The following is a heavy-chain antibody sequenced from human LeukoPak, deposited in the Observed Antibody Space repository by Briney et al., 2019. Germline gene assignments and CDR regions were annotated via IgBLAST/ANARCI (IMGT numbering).Heavy chain of an antibody. V-gene: IGHV1-2*02. J-gene: IGHJ5*02. CDR2: INTNSGGT. D-gene: IGHD3-10*01. CDR3: ARDTMVRGVIIWFDP. CDR1: GYTFTNYG. Sequence: GASVKVSCKASGYTFTNYGINWVRQAPAQGLEWMGWINTNSGGTNYAQKFQGRVTMTRDTSISIAYMELSRLRSDDTAVYYCARDTMVRGVIIWFDPWGQGTLVTVSS.